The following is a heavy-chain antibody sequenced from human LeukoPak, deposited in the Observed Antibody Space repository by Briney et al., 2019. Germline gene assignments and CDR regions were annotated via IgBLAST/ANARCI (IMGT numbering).Heavy chain of an antibody. CDR1: GYSIRSGYY. D-gene: IGHD2-15*01. V-gene: IGHV4-38-2*02. J-gene: IGHJ4*02. CDR2: IDHSGST. CDR3: ARDLSYCSGGSCYSSGY. Sequence: SETLSLTCTVSGYSIRSGYYWGWIRQPPGKGLEWIGSIDHSGSTYYIPSLKSRVTISVDTSKNQFSLKLSSVTAADTAVYYCARDLSYCSGGSCYSSGYWGQGTLVTVSS.